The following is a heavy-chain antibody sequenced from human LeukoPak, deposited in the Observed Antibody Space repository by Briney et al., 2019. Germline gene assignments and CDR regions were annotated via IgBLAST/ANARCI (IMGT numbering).Heavy chain of an antibody. J-gene: IGHJ6*02. V-gene: IGHV3-13*04. CDR3: VREIRETVITRHYYYGIDV. CDR2: IGAGEDT. Sequence: PGGSLRLSCAASGFTFSTYDMHWVRQVTGKGLEWVSAIGAGEDTYYLGSVKGRFTIPRENAKNVLYLRMSSLRVEDTAVYYCVREIRETVITRHYYYGIDVWGQGTTVTVSS. D-gene: IGHD1-7*01. CDR1: GFTFSTYD.